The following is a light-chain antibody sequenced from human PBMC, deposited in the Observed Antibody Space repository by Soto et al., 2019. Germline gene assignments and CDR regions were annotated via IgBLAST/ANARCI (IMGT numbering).Light chain of an antibody. CDR3: QQYNNYLRT. CDR1: QTINNW. Sequence: DIQMTQSPSTLSASVGDRVTITCRASQTINNWLAWYQQKPGKAPKLLIYRASSLESGVPSRFSGSGSGTEFTLTISSLQPDDFATYYGQQYNNYLRTFGQGTKVEIK. CDR2: RAS. V-gene: IGKV1-5*03. J-gene: IGKJ1*01.